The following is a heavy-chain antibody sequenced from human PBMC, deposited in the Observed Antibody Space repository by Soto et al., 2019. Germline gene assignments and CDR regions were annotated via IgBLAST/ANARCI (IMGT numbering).Heavy chain of an antibody. CDR2: IWSDGSNE. V-gene: IGHV3-33*01. D-gene: IGHD3-10*01. CDR1: EFTFSRHG. J-gene: IGHJ6*03. Sequence: QVQLVESGGGVVQPGRSLRLSCAASEFTFSRHGMHWVRQAPGQGLQWVGVIWSDGSNEVYADSVKGRFIISRDNSKNILYLQMNSLRAEDTAVYYCARERTFGDNKHNYMDVWGTGITVTVSS. CDR3: ARERTFGDNKHNYMDV.